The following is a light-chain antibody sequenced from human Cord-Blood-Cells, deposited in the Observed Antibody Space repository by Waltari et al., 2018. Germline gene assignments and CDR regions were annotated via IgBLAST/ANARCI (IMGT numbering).Light chain of an antibody. CDR3: QQYNNWRLT. Sequence: EIELKQPPATLSVSPGERASLSCRASQSVSRNLARYQQKTGQSPRLLIYGASTRATGIPARFSGSGSGTEVTLTISSLQSEDLAVYYCQQYNNWRLTFGGGTKVEI. CDR1: QSVSRN. J-gene: IGKJ4*01. V-gene: IGKV3-15*01. CDR2: GAS.